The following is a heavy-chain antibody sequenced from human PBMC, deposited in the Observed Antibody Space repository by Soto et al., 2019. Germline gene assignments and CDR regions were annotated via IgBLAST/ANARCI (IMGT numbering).Heavy chain of an antibody. D-gene: IGHD2-21*01. CDR2: IIPLFGSA. Sequence: QVQLVQSGTEVQKPGSSVKLSCKTSGGTFTNYDISWVRQAPGQGLEWMGGIIPLFGSAHYSPKFEGRVTITADDVSTTADLELSSLRFDDTAVYFCAWTLAFCGGNCYLPNFDTWGQGTLVIVSS. V-gene: IGHV1-69*01. CDR1: GGTFTNYD. J-gene: IGHJ4*02. CDR3: AWTLAFCGGNCYLPNFDT.